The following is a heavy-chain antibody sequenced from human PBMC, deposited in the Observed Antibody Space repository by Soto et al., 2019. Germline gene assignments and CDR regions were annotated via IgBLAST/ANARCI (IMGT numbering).Heavy chain of an antibody. CDR3: ARKGAAANSGWFDP. V-gene: IGHV4-4*02. J-gene: IGHJ5*02. CDR2: IHHSGST. Sequence: PSEPLSLTCAVSVHTIRSSYWWNCVRQPPGKGLEWIAEIHHSGSTNYNPSLKSRVTISVDKSKNQFSLKVNSMTAADTAVYYCARKGAAANSGWFDPWGRGTLVT. D-gene: IGHD6-25*01. CDR1: VHTIRSSYW.